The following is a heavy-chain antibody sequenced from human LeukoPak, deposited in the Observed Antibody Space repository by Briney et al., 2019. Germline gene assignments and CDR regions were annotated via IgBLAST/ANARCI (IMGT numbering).Heavy chain of an antibody. D-gene: IGHD3-10*01. J-gene: IGHJ4*02. V-gene: IGHV1-18*01. CDR1: GYTFTSYG. Sequence: GASVKVSCKASGYTFTSYGISWVRQAPGQGLEWMGWISGYNGKTNYAQKLQGRVTMTTDTSTSTAYMELRSLRSDDTAVYYCARDYRDVLLWFGELSKWGQGTLVTVSP. CDR2: ISGYNGKT. CDR3: ARDYRDVLLWFGELSK.